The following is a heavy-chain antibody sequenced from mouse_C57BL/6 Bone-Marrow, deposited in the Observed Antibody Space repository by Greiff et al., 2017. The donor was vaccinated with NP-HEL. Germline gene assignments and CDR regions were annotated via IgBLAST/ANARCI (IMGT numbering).Heavy chain of an antibody. CDR3: AEGGNYWFAY. CDR2: IYPGDGDT. Sequence: VQLQQSGAELVKPGASVKISCKASGYAFSSYLMNWVKQRPGKGLEWIGQIYPGDGDTNYNGKFKGKATLTADKSSSTAYMQLSSLTSEDSAVYFCAEGGNYWFAYWGQGTLVTVSA. V-gene: IGHV1-80*01. D-gene: IGHD2-1*01. J-gene: IGHJ3*01. CDR1: GYAFSSYL.